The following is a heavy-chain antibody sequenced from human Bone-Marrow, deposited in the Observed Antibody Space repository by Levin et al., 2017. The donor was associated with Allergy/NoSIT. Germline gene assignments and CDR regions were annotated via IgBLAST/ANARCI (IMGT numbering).Heavy chain of an antibody. CDR2: ISGSGGNT. Sequence: GGSLRLSCAASGFTFSSYAMSWVRQAPGKGLEWVSAISGSGGNTYYADSVKGRFTISRDNSKNTLYLQMNSLRAEDTAVYYCAKSCTGGVCYLYFQHWGQGTLVTVSS. V-gene: IGHV3-23*01. J-gene: IGHJ1*01. CDR1: GFTFSSYA. D-gene: IGHD2-8*02. CDR3: AKSCTGGVCYLYFQH.